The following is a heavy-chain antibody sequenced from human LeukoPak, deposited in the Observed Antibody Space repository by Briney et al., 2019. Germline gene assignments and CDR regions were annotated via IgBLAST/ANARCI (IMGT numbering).Heavy chain of an antibody. J-gene: IGHJ4*02. V-gene: IGHV3-11*04. Sequence: GGGLMLCFAVYGFNFIYDYMGSIRQAPGKGLEWVSYISSSGRTICYADSEKGRFTISRDNAKNSLYLQMNSLRAEDTAVYYCARADCSSSSCYELDYWGQGTLVTVSS. CDR3: ARADCSSSSCYELDY. D-gene: IGHD2-2*01. CDR2: ISSSGRTI. CDR1: GFNFIYDY.